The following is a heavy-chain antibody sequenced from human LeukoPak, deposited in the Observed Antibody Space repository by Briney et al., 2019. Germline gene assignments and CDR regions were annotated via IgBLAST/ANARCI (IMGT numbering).Heavy chain of an antibody. CDR1: GITFSDYA. CDR2: IRSKAYGGTA. Sequence: GGSLRLSCTVSGITFSDYAMTWVRQAPGKGLEWVGFIRSKAYGGTAEYAAPVKGSFTFSRDDSKSIVYLQMSSLNNDDTAIYFCARGDGGSHYYVFFGLDVWGQGTTVTVSS. V-gene: IGHV3-49*04. J-gene: IGHJ6*02. CDR3: ARGDGGSHYYVFFGLDV. D-gene: IGHD1-26*01.